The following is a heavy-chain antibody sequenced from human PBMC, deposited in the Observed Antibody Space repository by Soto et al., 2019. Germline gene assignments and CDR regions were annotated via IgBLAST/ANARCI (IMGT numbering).Heavy chain of an antibody. J-gene: IGHJ3*02. V-gene: IGHV4-59*13. CDR1: GGSINDYY. Sequence: SETLSLTCTVSGGSINDYYCTWIRQSPGKELEWIGYIYYSGSTNYNPSLKSRVTISVDTSKNQFSLKLSSVTAADTAVYYCAREGIAAASDAFDIWGQGTMVTVSS. D-gene: IGHD6-13*01. CDR2: IYYSGST. CDR3: AREGIAAASDAFDI.